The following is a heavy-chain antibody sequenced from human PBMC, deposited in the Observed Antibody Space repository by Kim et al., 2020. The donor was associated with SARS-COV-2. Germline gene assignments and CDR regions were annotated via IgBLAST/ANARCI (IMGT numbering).Heavy chain of an antibody. CDR3: ARVQYYYDSSGYYEGDAFDI. CDR1: GFTFSSYS. D-gene: IGHD3-22*01. Sequence: GGSLRLSCAASGFTFSSYSMNWVRQAPGKGLEWVSSISSSSSYIYYADSVKGRFTISRDNAKNSLYLQMNSLRAEDTAVYYCARVQYYYDSSGYYEGDAFDISGQGTMVTVSS. V-gene: IGHV3-21*01. J-gene: IGHJ3*02. CDR2: ISSSSSYI.